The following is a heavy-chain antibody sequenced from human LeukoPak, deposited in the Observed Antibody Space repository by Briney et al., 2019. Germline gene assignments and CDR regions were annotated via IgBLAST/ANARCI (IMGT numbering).Heavy chain of an antibody. CDR3: ARDNGVDIVVVPAAPEYYFDY. V-gene: IGHV3-21*01. CDR2: SSSSSSYI. J-gene: IGHJ4*02. D-gene: IGHD2-2*03. CDR1: GFTLSSYS. Sequence: PGGSLRLSCAASGFTLSSYSMNWVRQAPGKGLEWVSSSSSSSSYIYYADSVKGRFTISRDNAKNSLYLQMNSLRAEDTAVYYCARDNGVDIVVVPAAPEYYFDYWGQGTLVTVSS.